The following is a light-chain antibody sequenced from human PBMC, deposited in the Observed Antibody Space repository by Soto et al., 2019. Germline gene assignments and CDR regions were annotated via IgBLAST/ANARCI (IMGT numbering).Light chain of an antibody. Sequence: EIVLTQSPATLSLSPGERATLSCRASQSVSNYLAWYQHKPGQAPRLLIDNAANRATGIPTRFSGTGSGTDFTLSINTLEPEDFAVYYCQHLKTVGQGTRLEIK. CDR1: QSVSNY. CDR2: NAA. V-gene: IGKV3-11*01. CDR3: QHLKT. J-gene: IGKJ5*01.